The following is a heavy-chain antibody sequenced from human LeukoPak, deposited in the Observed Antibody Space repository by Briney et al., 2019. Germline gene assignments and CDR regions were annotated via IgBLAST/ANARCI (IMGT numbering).Heavy chain of an antibody. D-gene: IGHD3-3*01. Sequence: GASVKVSCKASGYTFTSYGISWVRQAPGQGLEWMGWISAYNGNTNYAQKLQGSVTMTTDTSTSTAYMELRSLRSDDTAVYYCARGGRFLEWLLNNNRYGMDVWGQGTTVTVSS. CDR1: GYTFTSYG. V-gene: IGHV1-18*01. CDR2: ISAYNGNT. J-gene: IGHJ6*02. CDR3: ARGGRFLEWLLNNNRYGMDV.